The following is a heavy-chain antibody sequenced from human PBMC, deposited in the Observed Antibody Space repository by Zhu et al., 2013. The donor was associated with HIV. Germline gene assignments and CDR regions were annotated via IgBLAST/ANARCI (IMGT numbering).Heavy chain of an antibody. D-gene: IGHD3-9*01. CDR3: ARTXTVTGYWSDS. CDR2: MYPNNGAT. J-gene: IGHJ4*02. V-gene: IGHV1-2*02. CDR1: GYPFTDYY. Sequence: QVQLVQSAAEVKPPGASVKVSCKASGYPFTDYYVHWIRQAPGQGLEWMGWMYPNNGATIYEKKFQDRVTMTRDTSITTAYMEVRRLRSDDTAVYYCARTXTVTGYWSDSWGQGTLVTVSS.